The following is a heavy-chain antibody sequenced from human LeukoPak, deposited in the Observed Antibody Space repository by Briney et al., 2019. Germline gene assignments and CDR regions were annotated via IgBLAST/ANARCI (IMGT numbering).Heavy chain of an antibody. CDR3: VMDMDV. J-gene: IGHJ6*02. Sequence: LTGGSLRLSCAASGFIFGSYWMNWVRQAPGKGLEWVANIKEDGSAKYYVDSVKGRFTISRDNAKNSLYLQMNSLRAEDTAVYYCVMDMDVWGQGTTVTVSS. CDR1: GFIFGSYW. V-gene: IGHV3-7*05. CDR2: IKEDGSAK.